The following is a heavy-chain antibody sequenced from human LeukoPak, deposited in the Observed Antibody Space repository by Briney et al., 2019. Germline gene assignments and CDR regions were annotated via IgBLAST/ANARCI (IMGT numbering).Heavy chain of an antibody. CDR3: AREGLTTIGVIDV. CDR1: GASIGSYY. CDR2: IYYSGNT. Sequence: PSQTLSLTCSVSGASIGSYYWIWLRQPPGKGPEWLGTIYYSGNTKYNSSLKSRVSILADTSNNQFSLRLSSVTAADTAVYYCAREGLTTIGVIDVWGKGTTGTVSS. V-gene: IGHV4-59*01. J-gene: IGHJ6*03. D-gene: IGHD1-1*01.